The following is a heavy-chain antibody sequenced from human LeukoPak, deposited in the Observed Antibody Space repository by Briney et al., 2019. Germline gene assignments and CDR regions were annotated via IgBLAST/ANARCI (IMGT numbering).Heavy chain of an antibody. V-gene: IGHV4-39*01. Sequence: PSETLSLTCTVSGGSISSSSYYWGWIRQPPGKGLEWIGSIYYSGSTYYNPSLKSRVTISVDTSKNQFSLKLSSVTAADTAVYYCARVAAVVVPAAILNPPDYWGQGTLVTVSS. D-gene: IGHD2-2*01. J-gene: IGHJ4*02. CDR1: GGSISSSSYY. CDR2: IYYSGST. CDR3: ARVAAVVVPAAILNPPDY.